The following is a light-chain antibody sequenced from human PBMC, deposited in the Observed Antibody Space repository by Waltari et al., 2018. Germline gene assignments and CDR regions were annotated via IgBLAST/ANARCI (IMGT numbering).Light chain of an antibody. J-gene: IGLJ3*02. CDR1: SSNIGAVFL. CDR3: QSFDTSLTAWV. V-gene: IGLV1-40*01. Sequence: QSVLTQPPSVYGAPGQRVTISCTGSSSNIGAVFLVHWYQQLPGTVPKLLIFDNNNRPSGVPARFSGSRSGTSASLAITGLQAEDEADYYCQSFDTSLTAWVFGGGTKLTVL. CDR2: DNN.